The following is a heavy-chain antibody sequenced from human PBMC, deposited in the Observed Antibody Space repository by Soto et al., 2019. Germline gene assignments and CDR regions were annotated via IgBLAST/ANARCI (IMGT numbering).Heavy chain of an antibody. D-gene: IGHD3-22*01. CDR2: ISGNGVST. V-gene: IGHV3-23*01. CDR3: AKNSGDDYYDSRCIEY. Sequence: EVQLLESGGGLVQPGGSLRLSCAASGFTFSNYALTWVRRAPGKGLEWVSAISGNGVSTYYADSVKGRLTISRDTSENTLNLQMNSLRAEDTVVYYCAKNSGDDYYDSRCIEYWGQGTLVTVSS. J-gene: IGHJ4*02. CDR1: GFTFSNYA.